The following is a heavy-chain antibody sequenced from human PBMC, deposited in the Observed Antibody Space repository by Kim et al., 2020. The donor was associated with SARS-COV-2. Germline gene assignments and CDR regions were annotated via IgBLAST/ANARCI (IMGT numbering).Heavy chain of an antibody. D-gene: IGHD3-10*01. CDR1: GFTFSTYS. CDR3: ARGGGFDS. Sequence: GGSLRLSCAASGFTFSTYSMNWVRQAPGKGLEWVASIDSSSNFINYAGSVKGRFSISRDNAKNSVYLQMSSLRGEDTAVYSCARGGGFDSWGQGTLVTVSS. CDR2: IDSSSNFI. V-gene: IGHV3-21*01. J-gene: IGHJ4*02.